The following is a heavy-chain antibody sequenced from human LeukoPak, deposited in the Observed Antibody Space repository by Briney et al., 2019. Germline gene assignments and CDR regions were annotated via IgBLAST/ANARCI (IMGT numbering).Heavy chain of an antibody. CDR1: GYTFDKFG. CDR3: ARAAPFDP. V-gene: IGHV1-18*01. CDR2: ISPQNGNT. J-gene: IGHJ5*02. Sequence: ASVKVSCKASGYTFDKFGIAWLRQAPGQGLEWMGWISPQNGNTKYAQKVQDRVSMTIDTSTSTAYMELRSLRSDDTAVYYCARAAPFDPWGQGTLVTVSS.